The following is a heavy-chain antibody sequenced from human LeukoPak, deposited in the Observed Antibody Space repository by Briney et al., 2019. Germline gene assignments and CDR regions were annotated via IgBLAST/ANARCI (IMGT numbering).Heavy chain of an antibody. CDR3: ANIDFVRSGFYLDY. V-gene: IGHV3-23*01. CDR1: GFTFSSYS. CDR2: ISGSRGST. D-gene: IGHD6-19*01. Sequence: GGSLRLSCAASGFTFSSYSMSWVRQAPGKGLESLSAISGSRGSTYYADSVKGRFTISRDNSKNTLYLQMNSLRAEDTAVYYCANIDFVRSGFYLDYWGQGTLVTVSS. J-gene: IGHJ4*02.